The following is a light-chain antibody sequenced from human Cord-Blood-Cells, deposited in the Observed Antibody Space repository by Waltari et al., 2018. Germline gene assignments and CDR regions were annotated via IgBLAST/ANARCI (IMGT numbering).Light chain of an antibody. V-gene: IGKV4-1*01. J-gene: IGKJ3*01. CDR1: QSVLYSSNNKNY. CDR2: WAS. Sequence: DIVMTQFSDSLAVFLGGTATINCMASQSVLYSSNNKNYLAWYQQKPGQPPKLLIYWASTRESGVPDRFSGSGSGTDFTLTISSLQAEDVAVYYCQQYYSTPFTFGPGTKVDIK. CDR3: QQYYSTPFT.